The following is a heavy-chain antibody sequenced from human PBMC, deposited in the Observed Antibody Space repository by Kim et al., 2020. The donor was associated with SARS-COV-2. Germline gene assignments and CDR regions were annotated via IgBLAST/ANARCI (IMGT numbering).Heavy chain of an antibody. J-gene: IGHJ4*02. Sequence: SETLSLTCTVSGGSISSGGYYWSWIRQHPGKGLEWIGYIYYSGSTYYNPSLKSRVTISVDTSKNQFSLKLSSVTAADTAVYYCARERERTRGVGAPDYWGQGTLVTVSS. D-gene: IGHD1-26*01. V-gene: IGHV4-31*03. CDR2: IYYSGST. CDR1: GGSISSGGYY. CDR3: ARERERTRGVGAPDY.